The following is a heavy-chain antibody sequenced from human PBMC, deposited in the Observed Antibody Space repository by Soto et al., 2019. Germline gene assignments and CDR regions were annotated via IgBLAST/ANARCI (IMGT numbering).Heavy chain of an antibody. CDR3: SRGTSIPALGNY. Sequence: QVQLVQSGAEVKKPGASVKVSCKASGYTFTNYGINWVRQAPGQGLEWLGWVSAYNGERRYAQRVQARVIMTTDTSTTTAYMYLRSLRSNDTPVYYCSRGTSIPALGNYWGQGTLVTVSS. CDR1: GYTFTNYG. J-gene: IGHJ4*01. CDR2: VSAYNGER. D-gene: IGHD2-2*01. V-gene: IGHV1-18*01.